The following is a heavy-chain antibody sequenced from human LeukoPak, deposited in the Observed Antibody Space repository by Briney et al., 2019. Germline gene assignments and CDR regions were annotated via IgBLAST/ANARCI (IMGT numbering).Heavy chain of an antibody. V-gene: IGHV5-51*01. Sequence: GESLKISCRGSGYSFSDYWIGWVRQMPGKGLEWMGIIYPGDSDTRYSPSFQGQVTISADKSISTAYLQWSSLKASDTAMYYCARAKYYYGSGTIAGFDYWGQGTLVTVSS. CDR1: GYSFSDYW. D-gene: IGHD3-10*01. CDR2: IYPGDSDT. CDR3: ARAKYYYGSGTIAGFDY. J-gene: IGHJ4*02.